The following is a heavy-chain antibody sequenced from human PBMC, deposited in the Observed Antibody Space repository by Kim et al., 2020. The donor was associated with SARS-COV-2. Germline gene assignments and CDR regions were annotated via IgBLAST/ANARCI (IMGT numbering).Heavy chain of an antibody. J-gene: IGHJ6*03. D-gene: IGHD2-15*01. CDR2: ISYDGSNK. Sequence: GGSLRLSCAASGFTFSSYGMHWVRQAPGKGLEWVAVISYDGSNKYYADSVKGRFTISRDNSKNTLYLQMNSLRAEDTAVYYCAKEGGRTAPYYYYYMDVWGKGTTVTVSS. V-gene: IGHV3-30*18. CDR1: GFTFSSYG. CDR3: AKEGGRTAPYYYYYMDV.